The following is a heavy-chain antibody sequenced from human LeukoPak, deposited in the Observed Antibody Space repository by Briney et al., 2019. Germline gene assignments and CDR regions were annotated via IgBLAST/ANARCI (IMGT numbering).Heavy chain of an antibody. J-gene: IGHJ4*02. CDR3: ATASRSGWPYFDY. Sequence: GASVKVSCNVSGYTLTELSMHWVRQAPGEVLEWMGGFDPEDGETIYAQKFQGRVTMTEDTSTDTAYMELSSLRSEDTAVYYCATASRSGWPYFDYWGQGTLVTVSS. D-gene: IGHD6-19*01. V-gene: IGHV1-24*01. CDR2: FDPEDGET. CDR1: GYTLTELS.